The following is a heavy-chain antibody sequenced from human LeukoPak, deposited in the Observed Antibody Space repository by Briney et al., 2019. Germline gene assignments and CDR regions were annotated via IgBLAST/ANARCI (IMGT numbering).Heavy chain of an antibody. J-gene: IGHJ6*03. CDR1: GFTFSSSG. CDR2: INTSGGTT. D-gene: IGHD2-15*01. Sequence: QPGGSLRLSCAASGFTFSSSGISWVRQAPGKGLEWVSTINTSGGTTYYADSAKGRFTVSRDNSKNTLYLQMNSLSAEDTAVYYCAKNGDRGAYCSGGTCYPYYYHYMDVWGKGTTVTISS. CDR3: AKNGDRGAYCSGGTCYPYYYHYMDV. V-gene: IGHV3-23*01.